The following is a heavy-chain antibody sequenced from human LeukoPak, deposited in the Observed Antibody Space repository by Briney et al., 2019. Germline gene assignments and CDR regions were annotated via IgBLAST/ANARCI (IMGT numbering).Heavy chain of an antibody. J-gene: IGHJ5*02. V-gene: IGHV4-39*01. CDR2: IYYSGST. Sequence: SETLSLTCTVSGGSISSSSYYWGWIRQPPGKGLEWIGSIYYSGSTYYNPSLKGRVTISVDTSKNQFSLKLSSVTAADTAVYYCARVGGDLGWFDPWGQGTLVTVSS. D-gene: IGHD3-10*01. CDR1: GGSISSSSYY. CDR3: ARVGGDLGWFDP.